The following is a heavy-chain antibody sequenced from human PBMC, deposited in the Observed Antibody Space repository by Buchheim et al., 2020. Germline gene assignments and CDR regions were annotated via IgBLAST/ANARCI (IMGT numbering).Heavy chain of an antibody. CDR3: AGSGKQGDLDC. D-gene: IGHD1-26*01. Sequence: EVQLLESGGGLVQPGGSLRLSCAASGFAFNTYWMTWVRQAPGKGPEWVANIKPDGSAEYYVDSVKGRFTISRDNANNSLHLQMNYLRGDDSGVYYCAGSGKQGDLDCWGQGTL. J-gene: IGHJ4*02. V-gene: IGHV3-7*01. CDR1: GFAFNTYW. CDR2: IKPDGSAE.